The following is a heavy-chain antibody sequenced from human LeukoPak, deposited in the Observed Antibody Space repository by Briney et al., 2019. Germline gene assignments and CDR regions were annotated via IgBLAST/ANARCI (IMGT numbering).Heavy chain of an antibody. D-gene: IGHD3-10*01. CDR1: GYTFTSHG. Sequence: GASVKVSCTASGYTFTSHGISWGRQAPGPGLEWMGWISAYNGNTNYAQKLQGRVTMTTDTSTSTAYMELRSLRSDDTAVYYCARVRGVRRFDPWGQGTLVTVSS. V-gene: IGHV1-18*04. CDR3: ARVRGVRRFDP. CDR2: ISAYNGNT. J-gene: IGHJ5*02.